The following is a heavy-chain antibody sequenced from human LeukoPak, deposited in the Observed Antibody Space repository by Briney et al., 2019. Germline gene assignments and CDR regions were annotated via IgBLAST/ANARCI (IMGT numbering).Heavy chain of an antibody. CDR1: GGSISSYY. CDR3: ASHKGF. Sequence: PSETLSLTCTVSGGSISSYYWSWIRQPPGKGLEWIGYIFSSGSTNYNSSLKSRVTISVDTSKSQFSLKLSSVTAADTAVYYCASHKGFWGQGTLVTVSS. V-gene: IGHV4-59*01. J-gene: IGHJ4*02. CDR2: IFSSGST.